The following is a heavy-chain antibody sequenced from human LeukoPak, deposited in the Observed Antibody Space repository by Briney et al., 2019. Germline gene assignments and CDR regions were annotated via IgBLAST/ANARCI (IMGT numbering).Heavy chain of an antibody. Sequence: PGGSLRLSCAASGFTFNNAWMSWVRQAPGEGLEWVSSISSSSSYIYYADSVKGRFTISRDNAKNSLYLQMNSLRAEDTAVYYCARVVSMVRGVISYYFDYWGQGTLVTVSS. D-gene: IGHD3-10*01. CDR1: GFTFNNAW. CDR3: ARVVSMVRGVISYYFDY. CDR2: ISSSSSYI. V-gene: IGHV3-21*01. J-gene: IGHJ4*02.